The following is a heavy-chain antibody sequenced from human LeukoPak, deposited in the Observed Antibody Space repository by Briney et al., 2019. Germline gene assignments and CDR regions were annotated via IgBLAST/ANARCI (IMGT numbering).Heavy chain of an antibody. CDR1: GYTFTGYY. D-gene: IGHD1-26*01. CDR3: ASGVFVGATTDAFDY. CDR2: INPNSGGT. J-gene: IGHJ4*02. Sequence: GASVKVSCKASGYTFTGYYMHWVRQAPGQGLEWMGWINPNSGGTNYAQKFQGRVTMTRDTSISTAYMELSRLRSDDTAVYYCASGVFVGATTDAFDYWGQGTLVTVSS. V-gene: IGHV1-2*02.